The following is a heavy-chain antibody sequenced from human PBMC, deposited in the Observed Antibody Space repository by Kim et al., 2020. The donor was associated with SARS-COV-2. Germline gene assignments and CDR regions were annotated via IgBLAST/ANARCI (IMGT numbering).Heavy chain of an antibody. Sequence: VKGRFTISKDNTKNTLYLQMNSLRAADTAVYYCAKDAVAAARGSYFDYWGQGTLVTVSS. J-gene: IGHJ4*02. V-gene: IGHV3-23*01. D-gene: IGHD6-13*01. CDR3: AKDAVAAARGSYFDY.